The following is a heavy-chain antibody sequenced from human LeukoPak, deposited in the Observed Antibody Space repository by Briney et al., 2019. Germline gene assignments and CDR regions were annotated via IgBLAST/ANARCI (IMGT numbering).Heavy chain of an antibody. D-gene: IGHD1-7*01. Sequence: ASVKVSCKVSGYTLTELSMHWVRQAPGKGLEWMGGFDPEDGETIYAQKFQGRVTMTEDTSTDTAYMELSSLRSEDTAVYYCARGYNWNYGNYYYYGMDVWGQGTTVTVSS. V-gene: IGHV1-24*01. CDR1: GYTLTELS. J-gene: IGHJ6*02. CDR2: FDPEDGET. CDR3: ARGYNWNYGNYYYYGMDV.